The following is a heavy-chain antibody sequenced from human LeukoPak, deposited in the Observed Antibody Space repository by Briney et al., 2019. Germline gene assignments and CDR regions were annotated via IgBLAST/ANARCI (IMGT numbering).Heavy chain of an antibody. CDR2: IYYSGST. Sequence: SETLSLTCTVSGASISGSHYYWGWIRQPPGKGLEWIATIYYSGSTYYNPSLKSRVSISVDTSRNQFPLRLSSVTAADTAVYYCARHRVSGILFDYWGQGTLVTVSS. V-gene: IGHV4-39*01. J-gene: IGHJ4*02. CDR3: ARHRVSGILFDY. D-gene: IGHD3-3*01. CDR1: GASISGSHYY.